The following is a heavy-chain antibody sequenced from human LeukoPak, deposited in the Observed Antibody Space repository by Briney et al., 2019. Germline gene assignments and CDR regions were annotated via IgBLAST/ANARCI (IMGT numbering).Heavy chain of an antibody. CDR3: AKDLLGARVVPAAIDFDY. V-gene: IGHV3-23*01. J-gene: IGHJ4*02. Sequence: GGSLRLSCAASGFTFSSYAMSWVRQAPGKGLEWVSAISGSGGSTYYADSVKGRFTISRDNSKNTLYLQMNSLRAEDTAVYYCAKDLLGARVVPAAIDFDYWGQGTLVTVSS. D-gene: IGHD2-2*02. CDR2: ISGSGGST. CDR1: GFTFSSYA.